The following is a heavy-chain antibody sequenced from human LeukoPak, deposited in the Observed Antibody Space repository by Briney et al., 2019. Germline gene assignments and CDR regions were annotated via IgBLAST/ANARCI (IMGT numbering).Heavy chain of an antibody. CDR3: AKEKMATIGGDAFDI. CDR1: GFTFISYA. V-gene: IGHV3-23*01. J-gene: IGHJ3*02. D-gene: IGHD5-24*01. Sequence: PGWSLRLSFPSSGFTFISYAMSWLRQAAAKGLEGVSAISGSGGSTYYADSVKGRSTISRDNSKNTLYLQMNSMRAEETAVYYCAKEKMATIGGDAFDIWGQGKMVTVSS. CDR2: ISGSGGST.